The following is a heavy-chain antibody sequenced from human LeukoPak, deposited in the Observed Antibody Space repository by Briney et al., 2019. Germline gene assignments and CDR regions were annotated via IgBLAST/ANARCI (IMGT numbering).Heavy chain of an antibody. Sequence: PGGSLRLSCEVSGFTFSHYGMSWVRQAPGKGPEWVAGFNGRGDSTYYADSVKGRFTISRDNSKNTLYLQMNSLRAEDTAVYYCARDSYKSSSWYSRGYFQHWGQGTLVTVSS. J-gene: IGHJ1*01. CDR1: GFTFSHYG. V-gene: IGHV3-23*01. CDR2: FNGRGDST. D-gene: IGHD6-13*01. CDR3: ARDSYKSSSWYSRGYFQH.